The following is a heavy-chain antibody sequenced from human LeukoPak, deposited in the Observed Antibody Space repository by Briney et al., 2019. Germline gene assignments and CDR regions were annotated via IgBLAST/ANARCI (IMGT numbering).Heavy chain of an antibody. V-gene: IGHV1-18*01. D-gene: IGHD6-13*01. Sequence: ASVKVSCKASGYTFTTYAMNWVRQAPGQGLEWMGWISAYNGNTNYAQKLQGRVTMTTDTSTSTAYMELRSLRSDDTAVYYCARDLPSKGYSSSWVYFDYWGQGTLVTVSS. CDR3: ARDLPSKGYSSSWVYFDY. J-gene: IGHJ4*02. CDR1: GYTFTTYA. CDR2: ISAYNGNT.